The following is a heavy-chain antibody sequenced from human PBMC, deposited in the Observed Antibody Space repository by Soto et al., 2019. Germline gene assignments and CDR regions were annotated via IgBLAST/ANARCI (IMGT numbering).Heavy chain of an antibody. CDR1: GFTFSAYA. V-gene: IGHV3-30-3*01. CDR2: VSYGDSNK. J-gene: IGHJ6*02. Sequence: QVQLVESGGGEVQPGRSLRLSCAASGFTFSAYALHWVRQAPGTGLEWVATVSYGDSNKYYADSVKGRFTISRDNSKKSLFLQMNSQKVEDTAIYYCARSGFYGSGILYFYGVDVWGQGTTVTVSS. D-gene: IGHD3-10*01. CDR3: ARSGFYGSGILYFYGVDV.